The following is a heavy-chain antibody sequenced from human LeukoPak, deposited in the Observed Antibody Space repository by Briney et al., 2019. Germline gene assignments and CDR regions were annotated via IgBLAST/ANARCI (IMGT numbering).Heavy chain of an antibody. CDR2: IYYSGST. D-gene: IGHD3-10*01. CDR1: GGSISSYY. Sequence: PSETLSLTCTVSGGSISSYYWSWIRQPPGKGLEWIGYIYYSGSTNYNPSLKSRVTISVDTSKNQFSLKLSSVTAADTAVYYCAREVEGPDGSGSLDYWGQGTLVTVSS. CDR3: AREVEGPDGSGSLDY. V-gene: IGHV4-59*01. J-gene: IGHJ4*02.